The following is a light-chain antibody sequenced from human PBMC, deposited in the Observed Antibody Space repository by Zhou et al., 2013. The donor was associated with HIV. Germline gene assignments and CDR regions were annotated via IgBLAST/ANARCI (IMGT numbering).Light chain of an antibody. CDR2: AAS. Sequence: AIQMTQSPSSLSASVGDRVTITCRASQDIRNDLGWYQQKPGSAPRLLIYAASNLHDEAPSRFSGSGSGTDFILTISSLQPEDFATYYCQQSYSTPPITFGQGTRLEIK. V-gene: IGKV1-6*01. CDR1: QDIRND. CDR3: QQSYSTPPIT. J-gene: IGKJ5*01.